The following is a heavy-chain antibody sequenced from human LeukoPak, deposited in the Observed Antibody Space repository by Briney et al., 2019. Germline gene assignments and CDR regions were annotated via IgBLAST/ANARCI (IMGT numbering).Heavy chain of an antibody. J-gene: IGHJ4*02. CDR2: IWYDGSNK. D-gene: IGHD3-10*01. V-gene: IGHV3-33*06. CDR1: GFTFSSYG. CDR3: AKWASGSSDPLDY. Sequence: PGRSLRLSCAASGFTFSSYGMHWVRQAPGKGLEWVAVIWYDGSNKYYADSVKGRFTISRGNSKNTLYLQMHSLRAEDTAVYYCAKWASGSSDPLDYWGQGTLVTVSS.